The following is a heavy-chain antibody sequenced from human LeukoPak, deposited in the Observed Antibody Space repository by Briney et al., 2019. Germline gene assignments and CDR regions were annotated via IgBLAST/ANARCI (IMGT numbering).Heavy chain of an antibody. D-gene: IGHD3-3*01. CDR3: ARAWSAYAFDI. V-gene: IGHV3-30*04. J-gene: IGHJ3*02. CDR2: ISYDGSNN. Sequence: GRSLRLSCAASGFTFSSYAMHWVRQAPGKGLEWVAVISYDGSNNYYADSVKGRFTISRDNSKNTLYLQVNSLRAEDTAVYYCARAWSAYAFDIWGQGTMVTVSS. CDR1: GFTFSSYA.